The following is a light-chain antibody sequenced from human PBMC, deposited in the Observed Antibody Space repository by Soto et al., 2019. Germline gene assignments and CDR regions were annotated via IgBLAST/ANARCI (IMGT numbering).Light chain of an antibody. CDR3: MQVLQTPLP. Sequence: DIVMTQSPLSLPVTPGEPPSISCRSSQSLLHSNGYNCLDWYLQKPGQSPQLLIYMGSNRASGVPDRFSGRGSGTDFTLKISRVEAEDVVVYYLMQVLQTPLPFGGGTKVEI. V-gene: IGKV2-28*01. J-gene: IGKJ4*01. CDR1: QSLLHSNGYNC. CDR2: MGS.